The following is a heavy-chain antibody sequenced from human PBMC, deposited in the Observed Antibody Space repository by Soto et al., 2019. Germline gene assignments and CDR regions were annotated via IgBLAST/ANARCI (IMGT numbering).Heavy chain of an antibody. Sequence: QVQLVESGGGVVQPGRSLRLSCAASGFTFSSYAMHWVRQAPGKGLEWVAVISYDGSNKYYADSVKGRFTISRDNSKNTLYLQMNSLRAEDTAVYSCARTPRGQWELPYYYYGMDVWGQGTTVTVSS. CDR2: ISYDGSNK. J-gene: IGHJ6*02. D-gene: IGHD1-26*01. V-gene: IGHV3-30-3*01. CDR3: ARTPRGQWELPYYYYGMDV. CDR1: GFTFSSYA.